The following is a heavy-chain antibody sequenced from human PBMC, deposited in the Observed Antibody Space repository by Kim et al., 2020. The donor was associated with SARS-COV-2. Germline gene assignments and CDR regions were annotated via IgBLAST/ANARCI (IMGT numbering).Heavy chain of an antibody. CDR3: AADPYCSGGSPNWFDP. D-gene: IGHD2-15*01. J-gene: IGHJ5*02. CDR2: IVVGSGNT. V-gene: IGHV1-58*02. CDR1: GFTFTSSA. Sequence: SVKVSCNASGFTFTSSAMQWVRQARGQRLEWIGWIVVGSGNTNYAQKFQERVTITRDMSTSTAYMELSSLRSEDTAVYYCAADPYCSGGSPNWFDPWGQGTLVTVSS.